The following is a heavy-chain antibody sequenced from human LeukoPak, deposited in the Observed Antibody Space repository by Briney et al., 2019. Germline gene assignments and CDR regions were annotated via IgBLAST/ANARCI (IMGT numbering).Heavy chain of an antibody. CDR2: ISSSSYI. CDR1: GFTFSSYS. D-gene: IGHD3-9*01. V-gene: IGHV3-21*01. CDR3: ARFKAHYDILTGLISPYYFDY. J-gene: IGHJ4*02. Sequence: GGSLRLSCAASGFTFSSYSMNWVRQAPGKGLEWVSSISSSSYIYYADSVKGRFTISRDNAKNSLYLQMNSLRAEDTAVYYCARFKAHYDILTGLISPYYFDYWGQGTLVTVSS.